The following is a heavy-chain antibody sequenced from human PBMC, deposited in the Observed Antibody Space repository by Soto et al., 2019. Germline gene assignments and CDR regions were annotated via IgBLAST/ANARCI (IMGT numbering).Heavy chain of an antibody. J-gene: IGHJ5*02. CDR1: GFRFGGYG. V-gene: IGHV3-30*18. CDR3: AQDKECEHNHGWPQGS. Sequence: GGSLRLSCAASGFRFGGYGRHWVRQAPGKGLEWLAAISNDGSNKYYGDSVKGRFTISRDNSKNTLYLQINSLRAEDTAVYYRAQDKECEHNHGWPQGSWGQGT. CDR2: ISNDGSNK. D-gene: IGHD6-19*01.